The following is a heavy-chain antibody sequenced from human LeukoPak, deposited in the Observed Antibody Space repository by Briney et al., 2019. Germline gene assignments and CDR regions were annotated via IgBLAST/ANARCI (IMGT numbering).Heavy chain of an antibody. Sequence: ASVKVSCKASGYTFPGYYMHWVRQAPGQELEWMGWINPNSGGTNYAQKFQGRVTMTRDTSISTAYMELSRLRSDDTAGYYCAREHSSSSGKVFDYWGQGTLVTVSS. J-gene: IGHJ4*02. CDR1: GYTFPGYY. V-gene: IGHV1-2*02. CDR3: AREHSSSSGKVFDY. CDR2: INPNSGGT. D-gene: IGHD6-6*01.